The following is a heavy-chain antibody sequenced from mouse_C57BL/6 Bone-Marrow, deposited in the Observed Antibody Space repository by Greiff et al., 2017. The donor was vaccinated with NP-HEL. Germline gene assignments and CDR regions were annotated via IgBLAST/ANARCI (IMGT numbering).Heavy chain of an antibody. CDR2: IYPGSGNT. D-gene: IGHD2-1*01. J-gene: IGHJ2*01. Sequence: VQLQQSGAELVRPGASVKLSCKASGYTFTDYYINWVKQRPGQGLEWIARIYPGSGNTYYNEKFKGKATLTAEKSSSTAYMQLSSLTSEDSAVYFCARSVYYGNYGFDHWGQGTTLTVSS. CDR1: GYTFTDYY. V-gene: IGHV1-76*01. CDR3: ARSVYYGNYGFDH.